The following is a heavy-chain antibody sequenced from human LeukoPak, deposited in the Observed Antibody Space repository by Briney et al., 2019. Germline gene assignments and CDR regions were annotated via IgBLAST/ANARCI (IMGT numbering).Heavy chain of an antibody. CDR3: ARGGNYGDYDGYFDY. Sequence: PSETLSLTCTVSGGSISSYYWSWIRQPPGKGLEWIGYIYYSGSTNYNPSLRSRVTISVDTSKNQFSLKLSSVTAADTAVYYCARGGNYGDYDGYFDYWGQGTLDPVSS. CDR1: GGSISSYY. J-gene: IGHJ4*02. D-gene: IGHD4-17*01. V-gene: IGHV4-59*08. CDR2: IYYSGST.